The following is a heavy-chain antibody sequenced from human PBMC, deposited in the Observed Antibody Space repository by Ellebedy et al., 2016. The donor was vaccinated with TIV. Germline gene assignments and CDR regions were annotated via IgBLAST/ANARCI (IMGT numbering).Heavy chain of an antibody. CDR1: GFTFNRYA. D-gene: IGHD2-21*01. V-gene: IGHV3-23*01. J-gene: IGHJ4*02. Sequence: GESLKISXAASGFTFNRYAMSWVRQAPGKGLEWVSAISGSGGSAYYAVSVQGRSAISRDNSKNTLYLQMDSLRAEDTAVYYCAKDFDNYGSYCGGGCPTDHWGQGTLVTVSS. CDR3: AKDFDNYGSYCGGGCPTDH. CDR2: ISGSGGSA.